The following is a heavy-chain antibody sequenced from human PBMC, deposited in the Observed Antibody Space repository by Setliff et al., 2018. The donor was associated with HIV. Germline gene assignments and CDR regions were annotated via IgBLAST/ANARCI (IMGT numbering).Heavy chain of an antibody. CDR2: ISSNGGST. CDR1: GFTFSTFA. V-gene: IGHV3-64*02. Sequence: PGGSLRLSCVASGFTFSTFAMHWVRQAPGKGLEYVSAISSNGGSTYYADSVKGRFTISRDNSKNTLYLQMGSLRAEDMAVYYCARRGYCSSTTCYYDYWGQGTLVTVSS. D-gene: IGHD2-2*01. CDR3: ARRGYCSSTTCYYDY. J-gene: IGHJ4*02.